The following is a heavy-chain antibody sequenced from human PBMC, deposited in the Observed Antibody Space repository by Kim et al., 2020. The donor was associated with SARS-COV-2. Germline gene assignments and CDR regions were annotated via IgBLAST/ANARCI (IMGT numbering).Heavy chain of an antibody. CDR2: ISGSRNYR. D-gene: IGHD1-26*01. CDR1: GFTFDDYS. J-gene: IGHJ5*02. V-gene: IGHV3-21*01. Sequence: GGSLRLSCAASGFTFDDYSMHWVRQAPGKGLEWVSSISGSRNYRYYADSMSGRITISRDNSRNSLYLQMSGLRADDTAFYYCVRGVGRVNTNWFDPCG. CDR3: VRGVGRVNTNWFDP.